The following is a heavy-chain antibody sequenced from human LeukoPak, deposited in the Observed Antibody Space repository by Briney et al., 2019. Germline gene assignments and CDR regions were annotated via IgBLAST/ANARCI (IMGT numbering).Heavy chain of an antibody. J-gene: IGHJ4*02. V-gene: IGHV7-4-1*02. CDR3: ARGDYETHGYQTR. Sequence: ASVKVSCKASGYIFTSYVLHWVRQAPGQGLEWMGWINTNTGNPTYAQGFTGRFVFSLATSVSTAYLQISSLTADDTAMYYCARGDYETHGYQTRWGQGTLVTVSS. CDR1: GYIFTSYV. CDR2: INTNTGNP. D-gene: IGHD3-22*01.